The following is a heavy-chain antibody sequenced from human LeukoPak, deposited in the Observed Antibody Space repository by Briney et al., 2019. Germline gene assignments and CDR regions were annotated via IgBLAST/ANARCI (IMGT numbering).Heavy chain of an antibody. CDR1: GYTLTELY. D-gene: IGHD4-23*01. Sequence: ASVKVSCKVSGYTLTELYMHWVRQAPGKGLEWMGGFDPEDGQTIYAPKFQGRITITTDESTSTAYMDLSSLRSEDTAVYYCRLYGGNPRRVDYWGQGTLVTVSS. CDR2: FDPEDGQT. J-gene: IGHJ4*02. V-gene: IGHV1-24*01. CDR3: RLYGGNPRRVDY.